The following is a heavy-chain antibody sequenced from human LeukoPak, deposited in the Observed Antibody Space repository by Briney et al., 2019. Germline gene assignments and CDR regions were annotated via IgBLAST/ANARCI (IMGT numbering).Heavy chain of an antibody. Sequence: TGGSLRLSCTASGFTFGDYTMSWVREAPGKGLEWVGFIRSKAYGATTEYAASVKDRFTISRDDSKSIAYLQMNSLKTEDTAMYYCTRDGATLDYWGQGTLVTVSS. CDR2: IRSKAYGATT. V-gene: IGHV3-49*04. CDR3: TRDGATLDY. J-gene: IGHJ4*02. D-gene: IGHD1-26*01. CDR1: GFTFGDYT.